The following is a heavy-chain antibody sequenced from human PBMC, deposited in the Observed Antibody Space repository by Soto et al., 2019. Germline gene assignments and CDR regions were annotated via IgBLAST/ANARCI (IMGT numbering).Heavy chain of an antibody. CDR2: ISSSSSTI. J-gene: IGHJ6*03. V-gene: IGHV3-48*01. CDR1: GFTFSSYS. CDR3: ARLAMVRGVMNYYYMDV. Sequence: GGSLRLSCAASGFTFSSYSMNWVRQAPGKGLEWVSYISSSSSTIYYADSVKGRFTISRDNAKNSLYLQMNSLRAEDTAVYYCARLAMVRGVMNYYYMDVWGKGTTVTVSS. D-gene: IGHD3-10*01.